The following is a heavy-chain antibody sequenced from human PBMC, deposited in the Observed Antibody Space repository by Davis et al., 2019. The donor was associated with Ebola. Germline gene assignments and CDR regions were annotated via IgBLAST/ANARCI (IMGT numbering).Heavy chain of an antibody. D-gene: IGHD2-2*01. CDR3: ARGGYCSSTSCYGYYYYGMDV. CDR1: GGSISSSNW. Sequence: SETLSLTCAVSGGSISSSNWWSWVRQPPGKGLEWIGEIYHSGSTNYNPSLKSRVTISVHKSKNQFSLKLSSVTAADTAVYYCARGGYCSSTSCYGYYYYGMDVWGQGTTVAVSS. V-gene: IGHV4-4*02. J-gene: IGHJ6*02. CDR2: IYHSGST.